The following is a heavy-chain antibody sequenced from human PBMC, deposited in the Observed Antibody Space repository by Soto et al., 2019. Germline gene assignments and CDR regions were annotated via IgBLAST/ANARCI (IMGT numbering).Heavy chain of an antibody. CDR1: GFTFSNAW. D-gene: IGHD3-22*01. V-gene: IGHV3-15*07. CDR3: TTDPVTMIVVVPSSG. Sequence: GGSLRVSCAASGFTFSNAWMNWCRQAPGKGMEWVGRIKSKTDGGTTDYAAPVKGRFTISRDDSKNTLYLQMNSLKTEDTAVYYCTTDPVTMIVVVPSSGWGQGTLVTVSS. J-gene: IGHJ4*02. CDR2: IKSKTDGGTT.